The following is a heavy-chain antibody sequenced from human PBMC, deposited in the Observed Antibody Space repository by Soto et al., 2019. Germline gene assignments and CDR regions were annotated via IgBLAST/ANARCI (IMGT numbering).Heavy chain of an antibody. V-gene: IGHV3-30*18. CDR3: AKRRDGYSKGFDY. CDR1: GFTFSSYG. D-gene: IGHD5-18*01. J-gene: IGHJ4*02. Sequence: QVQLVESGGGVVQPGRSLRLSCAASGFTFSSYGMHWVRQAPGKGLEWVAVISYDGSNKYYADSVKGRFTISRDNSKNTLYLQMNSLRAEDTAVYYCAKRRDGYSKGFDYWGQGTLVTVSS. CDR2: ISYDGSNK.